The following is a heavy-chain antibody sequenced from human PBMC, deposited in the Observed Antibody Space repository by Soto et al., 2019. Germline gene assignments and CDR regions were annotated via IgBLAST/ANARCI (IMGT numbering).Heavy chain of an antibody. CDR2: IYNIGST. J-gene: IGHJ4*02. Sequence: QVQLQESGPGLVEPSQTLSLTCTVSGGSISSSGDCWSWIRQSPGKGLEWVGHIYNIGSTYSNPSLRSRATISVGTSNNQFSLKLSSVAATDTAVYDCSRGPSAGKVDSWGQGTLVTVSS. V-gene: IGHV4-30-4*01. D-gene: IGHD3-3*01. CDR1: GGSISSSGDC. CDR3: SRGPSAGKVDS.